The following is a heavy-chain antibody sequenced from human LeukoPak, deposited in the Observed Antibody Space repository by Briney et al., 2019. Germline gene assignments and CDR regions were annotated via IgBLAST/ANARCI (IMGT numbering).Heavy chain of an antibody. V-gene: IGHV4-61*02. D-gene: IGHD6-13*01. CDR3: ARQGTHSSSWSPFYFDY. CDR1: GGSISSDSYY. Sequence: PSQTLSLTCTVSGGSISSDSYYWSWLRQPAGKGLEWIGRIHTSGSTNYNPSLKSRVTISVDTSKHQFSLKLSSVTAADTAVYYCARQGTHSSSWSPFYFDYWGQGTLVTVSS. CDR2: IHTSGST. J-gene: IGHJ4*02.